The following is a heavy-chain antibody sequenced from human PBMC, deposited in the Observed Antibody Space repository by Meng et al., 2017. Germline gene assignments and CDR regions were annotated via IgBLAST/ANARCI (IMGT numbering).Heavy chain of an antibody. V-gene: IGHV2-5*02. CDR1: GFSLSTSGVG. Sequence: QITLKESVPTRGKYTQTLTLTCTFSGFSLSTSGVGVGWIRQPQGKALEWLALFSWDDDKRYSPSLKSRLTITKDTSKNQVVLTMTHMDPVDTATYYCAHSSDRPFDYWGQGTLVTVSS. CDR3: AHSSDRPFDY. D-gene: IGHD1-26*01. CDR2: FSWDDDK. J-gene: IGHJ4*02.